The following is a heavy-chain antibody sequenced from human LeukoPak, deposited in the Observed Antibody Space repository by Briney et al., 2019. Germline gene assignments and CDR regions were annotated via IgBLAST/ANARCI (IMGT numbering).Heavy chain of an antibody. Sequence: PGGSLRLSCAASRFSFSSYGMHWVRQAPGKGLEWVAYIQYDRTNVQYADSVKGRFTISRDNAKNSLYLQMNSLRAEDTAVYYCAELGITMIGGVWGKGTTVTISS. V-gene: IGHV3-30*02. CDR3: AELGITMIGGV. D-gene: IGHD3-10*02. CDR2: IQYDRTNV. J-gene: IGHJ6*04. CDR1: RFSFSSYG.